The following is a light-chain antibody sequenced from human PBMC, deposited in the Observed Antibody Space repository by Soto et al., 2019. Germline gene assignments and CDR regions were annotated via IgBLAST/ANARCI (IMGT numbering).Light chain of an antibody. CDR3: QQYGGSPPYT. V-gene: IGKV3-20*01. Sequence: VLTQSPGTLSLSPGERATISCRASQSINSGYLAWYQHKPGQAPRLLFYGASSRATGIPHRFSGSASGTDFTLTISRLEPEDCGVYYCQQYGGSPPYTFGQGTRLEIK. CDR1: QSINSGY. J-gene: IGKJ2*01. CDR2: GAS.